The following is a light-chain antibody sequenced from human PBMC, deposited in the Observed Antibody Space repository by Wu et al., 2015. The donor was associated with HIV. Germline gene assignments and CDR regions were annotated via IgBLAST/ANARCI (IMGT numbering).Light chain of an antibody. J-gene: IGKJ2*01. V-gene: IGKV1-39*01. CDR2: AAS. Sequence: DIQMTQSPSSLSASVGDRATITCRASQSISNYLNWYQQKPGKAPKLLIYAASSLQSGVPSRFSGSGSGTDFTLTISSLQPEDFATYYCQQSYSTPDTFGQGTKLEIK. CDR1: QSISNY. CDR3: QQSYSTPDT.